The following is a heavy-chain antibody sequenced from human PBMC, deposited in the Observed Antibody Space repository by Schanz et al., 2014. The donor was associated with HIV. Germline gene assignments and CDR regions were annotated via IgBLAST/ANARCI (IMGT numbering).Heavy chain of an antibody. J-gene: IGHJ5*02. CDR3: ARDLNRWRDGSEKWFDT. Sequence: QVQLVQSGAEVKKPGASVKVSCKASGYIFTSNGISWVRQAPGQGLEWMGWISAYNGKTNYARKVQGRVTMTTDTSTTTAYMELRRLRSDDTAVYYCARDLNRWRDGSEKWFDTWGQGTLVTVSS. V-gene: IGHV1-18*01. CDR2: ISAYNGKT. D-gene: IGHD2-15*01. CDR1: GYIFTSNG.